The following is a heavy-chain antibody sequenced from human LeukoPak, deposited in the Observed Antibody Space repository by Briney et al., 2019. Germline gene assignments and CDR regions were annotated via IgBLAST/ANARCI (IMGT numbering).Heavy chain of an antibody. CDR3: ARAIRADCSSTSCGGNWFDP. V-gene: IGHV4-31*03. J-gene: IGHJ5*02. Sequence: SETLSHTCTVSGGSISSGGYYWSWIRQHPGKGLEWIGYIYYSGSTYYNPSLKSRVTISVDTSKNQFSLKLSSVTAADTAVYYCARAIRADCSSTSCGGNWFDPWGQGTLVTVSS. CDR1: GGSISSGGYY. D-gene: IGHD2-2*01. CDR2: IYYSGST.